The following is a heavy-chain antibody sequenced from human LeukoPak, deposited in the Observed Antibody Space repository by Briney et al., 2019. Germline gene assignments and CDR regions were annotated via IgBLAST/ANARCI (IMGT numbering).Heavy chain of an antibody. Sequence: SQTLSLACAISGDSVSTNSVAWNWIRQSPSRGLESLGRTYYRSKWYNDYAGSVKSRITINPDTSKNQFSLQLKSVTPEDTAVYYCARELDGYNSKPLDYWGQGTLVTVSS. CDR3: ARELDGYNSKPLDY. CDR2: TYYRSKWYN. D-gene: IGHD5-24*01. V-gene: IGHV6-1*01. J-gene: IGHJ4*02. CDR1: GDSVSTNSVA.